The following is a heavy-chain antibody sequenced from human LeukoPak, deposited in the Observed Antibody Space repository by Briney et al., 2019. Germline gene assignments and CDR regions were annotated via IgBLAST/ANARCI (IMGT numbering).Heavy chain of an antibody. Sequence: GGSLRLSCAASGITFSRNYMNWVRQAPGKGLEWVSVIYSGDTTHYSDSVKGRFSISRGNSKTPLYLQMNNLRVEDTAVYYCARDLASGDYIYDYWGQGTLVTVSS. CDR1: GITFSRNY. D-gene: IGHD4-17*01. J-gene: IGHJ4*02. CDR3: ARDLASGDYIYDY. V-gene: IGHV3-66*01. CDR2: IYSGDTT.